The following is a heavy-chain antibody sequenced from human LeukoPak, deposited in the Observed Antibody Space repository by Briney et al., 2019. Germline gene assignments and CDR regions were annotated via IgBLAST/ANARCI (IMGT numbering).Heavy chain of an antibody. D-gene: IGHD2-2*01. V-gene: IGHV5-51*01. Sequence: GESLKISFKGSGYSFTSYWIGWVRQMPGKGLEWMGIIYPGDSDTRDSPSFQGQVTISADKSISTAYLQWSSLKASDTAMYYCARHSGVVVAAANYDYWGQGTLVTVSS. CDR1: GYSFTSYW. CDR2: IYPGDSDT. J-gene: IGHJ4*02. CDR3: ARHSGVVVAAANYDY.